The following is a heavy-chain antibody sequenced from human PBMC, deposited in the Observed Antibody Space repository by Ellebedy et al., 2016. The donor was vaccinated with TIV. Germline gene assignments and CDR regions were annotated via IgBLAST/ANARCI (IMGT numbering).Heavy chain of an antibody. D-gene: IGHD1-1*01. CDR3: ARPGGFGKLPLEF. CDR1: GFTFSNYW. Sequence: PGGSLRLSCAASGFTFSNYWMTWVRQAPGKGLELVAYIKNDGSEREYVDSVKGRFTIPRDNAKNALYLQMDSLRDEDAAIYYCARPGGFGKLPLEFWGQGILVTVSS. J-gene: IGHJ4*02. V-gene: IGHV3-7*01. CDR2: IKNDGSER.